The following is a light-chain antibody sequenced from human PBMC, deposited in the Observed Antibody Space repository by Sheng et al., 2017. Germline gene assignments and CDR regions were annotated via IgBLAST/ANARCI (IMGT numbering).Light chain of an antibody. V-gene: IGLV3-1*01. CDR3: QTWDSSTAF. J-gene: IGLJ7*01. CDR1: KLGDKY. CDR2: KDS. Sequence: SYELTQPPSMSVAAGQTASITCSGDKLGDKYVSWYQQRPGQSPXLLIYKDSLRPSEIPERFSGSNSGNTATLTISETQAVDEADYYCQTWDSSTAFFGGGTQLTVL.